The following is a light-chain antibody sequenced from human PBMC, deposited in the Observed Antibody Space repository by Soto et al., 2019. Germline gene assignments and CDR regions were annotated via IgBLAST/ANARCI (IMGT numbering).Light chain of an antibody. CDR2: GTS. V-gene: IGKV3-20*01. CDR3: HQFQNSPWT. Sequence: EIVLTQSPGTLSLSPGERGTLSCRASQGVDNNYLVWYKQKPGQAPRLLIFGTSSRATGIPDRFSGSGSGTNFTLTINRLEPEDVAVYYCHQFQNSPWTFGQGTKVDIK. J-gene: IGKJ1*01. CDR1: QGVDNNY.